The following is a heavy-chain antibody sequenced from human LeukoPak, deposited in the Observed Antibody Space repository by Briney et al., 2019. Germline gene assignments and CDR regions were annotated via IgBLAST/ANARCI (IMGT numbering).Heavy chain of an antibody. J-gene: IGHJ6*03. D-gene: IGHD6-13*01. V-gene: IGHV4-31*03. Sequence: PSETLSLTYTVSGVSISSGGYYWRWLRQHPGKGLEWIGYIYYSGSTYYNPALKSRFTISVDTSKNQFSLKLSSVTAADTAVYYCARSATSIAAAPYYYYYYMDVWGKGTTVTVSS. CDR2: IYYSGST. CDR3: ARSATSIAAAPYYYYYYMDV. CDR1: GVSISSGGYY.